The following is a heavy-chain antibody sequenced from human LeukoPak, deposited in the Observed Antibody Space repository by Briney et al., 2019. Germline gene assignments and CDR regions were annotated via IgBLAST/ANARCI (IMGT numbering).Heavy chain of an antibody. CDR3: ATHYYDSSGYYSPDC. V-gene: IGHV3-30*04. D-gene: IGHD3-22*01. CDR1: GFIFSSYA. J-gene: IGHJ4*02. Sequence: GGSLRLSCAASGFIFSSYAMHWVRQAPGKGLEWVAVLSSDGSNRYYVDSVKGRFTISRDNSQNTLYLQMNSLRAEDTAVYYCATHYYDSSGYYSPDCWGQGTLVTVSS. CDR2: LSSDGSNR.